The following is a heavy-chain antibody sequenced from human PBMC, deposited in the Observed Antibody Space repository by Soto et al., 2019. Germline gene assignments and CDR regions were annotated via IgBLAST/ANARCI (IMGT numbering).Heavy chain of an antibody. CDR3: ARDWGIAAAGTDYYYYGMDV. D-gene: IGHD6-13*01. CDR2: IYHSGST. J-gene: IGHJ6*02. Sequence: SETLSLTCAVSGGSINSSNWWGWVRQPPGKGLEWIGEIYHSGSTNYNPSLKSRVTISVDKSKNQFSLKLSSVTAADTAVYYCARDWGIAAAGTDYYYYGMDVWGQGTTVT. V-gene: IGHV4-4*02. CDR1: GGSINSSNW.